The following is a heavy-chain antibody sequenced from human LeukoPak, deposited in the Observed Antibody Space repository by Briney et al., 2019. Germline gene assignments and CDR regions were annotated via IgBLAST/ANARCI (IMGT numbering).Heavy chain of an antibody. Sequence: GGSLRLSCAASGFTFSSYAMSWVRQAPGKGLEWVSAISGSGGSTYYADSVKGRFTISRDNSKNTLYLQMNSLRAEDTAVYYCAKKGYCSGGSCYFGWFDPRGQGTLVTVSS. CDR1: GFTFSSYA. CDR2: ISGSGGST. V-gene: IGHV3-23*01. D-gene: IGHD2-15*01. CDR3: AKKGYCSGGSCYFGWFDP. J-gene: IGHJ5*02.